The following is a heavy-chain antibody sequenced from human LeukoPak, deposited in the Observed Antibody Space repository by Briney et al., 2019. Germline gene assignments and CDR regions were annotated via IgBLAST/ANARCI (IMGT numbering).Heavy chain of an antibody. CDR1: GFTFSSYA. CDR2: SSGSGGST. D-gene: IGHD3-10*01. CDR3: AKGHYYGSGSLDY. V-gene: IGHV3-23*01. J-gene: IGHJ4*02. Sequence: PGGSLGLSCAVSGFTFSSYAMNWVRQAPGKGLEWVSGSSGSGGSTYYADSVKGRFTISRDNSKNTLYVQMNSLRAEDTAVYYCAKGHYYGSGSLDYWGQGTLVTVSS.